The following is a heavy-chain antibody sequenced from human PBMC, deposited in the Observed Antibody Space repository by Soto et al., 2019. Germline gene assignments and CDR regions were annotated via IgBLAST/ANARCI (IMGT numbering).Heavy chain of an antibody. J-gene: IGHJ4*02. V-gene: IGHV1-69*08. D-gene: IGHD5-12*01. CDR2: IIPILDTT. CDR1: GGTFSSYT. Sequence: GASVKVSCKASGGTFSSYTISWVRQAPGQGLEWMGRIIPILDTTNYAQKFQGRVTITADKSTGTAYMELNSLRSEDTAVYYCVRDSPIGSTFSGYDGIDYWGQGTLVTVSS. CDR3: VRDSPIGSTFSGYDGIDY.